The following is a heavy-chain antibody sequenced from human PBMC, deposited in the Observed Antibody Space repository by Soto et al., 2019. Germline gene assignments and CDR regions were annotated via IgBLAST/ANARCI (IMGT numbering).Heavy chain of an antibody. D-gene: IGHD3-10*01. Sequence: SQTLSLTCAISVDSVSSNSAAWNWIRQSPSRGLEWLGRTYYKSKWYDDYAVSVKSRITINPDTSKNQFSLQLNSMTPEDTAVYYCARATHQYGSLDYWGQGTLVTVSS. CDR3: ARATHQYGSLDY. J-gene: IGHJ4*02. CDR1: VDSVSSNSAA. V-gene: IGHV6-1*01. CDR2: TYYKSKWYD.